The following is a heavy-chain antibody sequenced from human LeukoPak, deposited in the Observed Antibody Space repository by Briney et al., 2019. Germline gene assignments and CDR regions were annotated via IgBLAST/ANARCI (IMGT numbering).Heavy chain of an antibody. CDR2: INHSGST. D-gene: IGHD6-19*01. V-gene: IGHV4-30-2*01. J-gene: IGHJ4*02. CDR1: GGSTSSGDYS. Sequence: SQTLSLTCAVSGGSTSSGDYSWSWIRQPPGKGLEWIGEINHSGSTNYNPSLKSRVTISVDTSKNQFSLKLSSVTAADTAVYYCAASIRWSSGWYYNYFDYWGQGTLVTVSS. CDR3: AASIRWSSGWYYNYFDY.